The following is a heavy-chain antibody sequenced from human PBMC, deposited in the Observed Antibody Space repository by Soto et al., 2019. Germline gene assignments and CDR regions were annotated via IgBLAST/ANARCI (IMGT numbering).Heavy chain of an antibody. CDR1: GYTFTGNY. CDR3: ARAHFNSGFDY. V-gene: IGHV1-2*06. D-gene: IGHD6-19*01. Sequence: QVQLVQSGAEVKKPGASVKVSCKASGYTFTGNYMHWVRQAPGQGLEWMGRINPNSGGTDYAQKFQGRVTMTRDTSISTVYMDLSSLTSDDTAVYYCARAHFNSGFDYWGQGALVTVSS. J-gene: IGHJ4*02. CDR2: INPNSGGT.